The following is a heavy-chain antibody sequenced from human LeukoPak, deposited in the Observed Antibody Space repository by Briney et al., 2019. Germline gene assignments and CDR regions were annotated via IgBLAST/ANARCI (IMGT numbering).Heavy chain of an antibody. D-gene: IGHD3-3*01. CDR2: IYYSGST. Sequence: PSETLSLTCTVSGGSISSYYWSWIRQSPGKGTEWIGYIYYSGSTYYNPSLKSRVTISVDTSKNQFSLKPSSVTAADTAVYYCARHGRFLEWTRSYYYGMDVWGQGTTVTVSS. J-gene: IGHJ6*02. CDR3: ARHGRFLEWTRSYYYGMDV. CDR1: GGSISSYY. V-gene: IGHV4-59*08.